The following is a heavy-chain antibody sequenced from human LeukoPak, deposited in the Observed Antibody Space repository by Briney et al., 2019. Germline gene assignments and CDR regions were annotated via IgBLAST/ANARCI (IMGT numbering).Heavy chain of an antibody. J-gene: IGHJ4*02. V-gene: IGHV3-7*01. CDR2: IKGDGSDK. CDR3: ARDPETKRGRDGLDY. CDR1: GFTFSNDW. Sequence: GGSLRLSCAASGFTFSNDWMSWVRQAPGKGLEWMASIKGDGSDKYYVDSVKGRFTISRDNAKNSMYLQMNSLRGEGTAVYYCARDPETKRGRDGLDYWGPGTLVIVSS. D-gene: IGHD1-14*01.